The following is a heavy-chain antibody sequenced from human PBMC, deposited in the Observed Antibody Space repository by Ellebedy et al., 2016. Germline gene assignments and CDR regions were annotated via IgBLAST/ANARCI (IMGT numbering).Heavy chain of an antibody. V-gene: IGHV3-53*01. J-gene: IGHJ4*02. D-gene: IGHD6-13*01. CDR1: GFTVSSNY. CDR3: VKGASSGSWVTMEY. Sequence: GESLKISCAASGFTVSSNYMSWVRQAPGKGLEWVSVIYSGGSTYYADYVKGRFTISRDNSRNTLYLQMNSLGVEDTALYYCVKGASSGSWVTMEYWGQGALVTVSS. CDR2: IYSGGST.